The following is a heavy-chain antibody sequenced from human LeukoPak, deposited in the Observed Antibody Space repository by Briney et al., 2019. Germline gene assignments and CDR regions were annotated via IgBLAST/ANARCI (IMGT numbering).Heavy chain of an antibody. D-gene: IGHD3-16*01. J-gene: IGHJ4*02. CDR3: AKGPQGD. V-gene: IGHV3-48*04. CDR1: GFTFSDYT. Sequence: HTGGSLRLSCAVSGFTFSDYTMTWVRQAPGKGLEWVSYISTSSSTIYYADSVKGRFTISRDNTKNALYLQMNSLRAEDTAVYYCAKGPQGDWGQGALVTVSS. CDR2: ISTSSSTI.